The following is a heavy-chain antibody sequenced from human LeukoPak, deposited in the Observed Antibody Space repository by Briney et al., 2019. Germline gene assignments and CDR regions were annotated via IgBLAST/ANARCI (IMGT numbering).Heavy chain of an antibody. CDR3: ARGGLENGYHSNDGFDI. D-gene: IGHD3-22*01. V-gene: IGHV4-59*01. Sequence: SETLSLTCTVPGGSLSSYYWSWIRQPPRKGLEWIGYIYYSGSTNYNPSLKSRVTISVDTSKNQFSLKLSSVTAADTAVYYCARGGLENGYHSNDGFDIWGQGTMVTVSS. CDR1: GGSLSSYY. J-gene: IGHJ3*02. CDR2: IYYSGST.